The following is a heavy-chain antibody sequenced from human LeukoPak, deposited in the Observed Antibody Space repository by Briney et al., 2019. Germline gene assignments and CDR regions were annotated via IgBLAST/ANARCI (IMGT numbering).Heavy chain of an antibody. CDR2: ISKSGDST. CDR1: GSTFSSYA. CDR3: AKLSGWTGWFFDY. J-gene: IGHJ4*02. Sequence: GGSLRLSCAASGSTFSSYAISWVRQAPGKGLEWVSAISKSGDSTYYADSVKGRFTISRDNSKNTIYLQMNSLRVEDTAVYYCAKLSGWTGWFFDYWGQGTVVTVSS. V-gene: IGHV3-23*01. D-gene: IGHD6-19*01.